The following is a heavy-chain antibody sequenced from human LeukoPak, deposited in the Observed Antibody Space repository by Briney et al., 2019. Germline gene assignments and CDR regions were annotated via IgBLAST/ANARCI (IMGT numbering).Heavy chain of an antibody. Sequence: GGSLRLSCAASGFTLSSYWMSWVRQPPGKGLEWVANIKQDGSDKYYVDSVKGRFTISRDNAKNSLYLQMNSLRAEDTAVYYCARGGAVRPDYWGQGTLVTVSS. D-gene: IGHD6-6*01. V-gene: IGHV3-7*01. CDR3: ARGGAVRPDY. CDR2: IKQDGSDK. CDR1: GFTLSSYW. J-gene: IGHJ4*02.